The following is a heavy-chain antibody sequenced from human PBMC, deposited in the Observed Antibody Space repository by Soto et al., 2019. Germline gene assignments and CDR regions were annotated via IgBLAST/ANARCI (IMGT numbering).Heavy chain of an antibody. V-gene: IGHV1-18*01. Sequence: QVQLVQSGAEVRKPGASVKVSCKASGYTFTHYGISWVRQAPGQGLAWMGWISAFNGNTKYVENFQDRVTMTTDTSTNTSYLELTSLRSDDTAMYDCARVYGSGSYIAFDIWGQGTMVTVSS. D-gene: IGHD3-10*01. J-gene: IGHJ3*02. CDR3: ARVYGSGSYIAFDI. CDR2: ISAFNGNT. CDR1: GYTFTHYG.